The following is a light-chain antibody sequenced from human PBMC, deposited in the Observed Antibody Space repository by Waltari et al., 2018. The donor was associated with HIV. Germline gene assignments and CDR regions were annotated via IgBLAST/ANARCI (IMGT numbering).Light chain of an antibody. Sequence: SALTQPASVSGSPGQSITISCTGTSSDVGVYNYVSWYQLHPGRAPKLMIYDVSNRHSGVSDRFAGSKSANTASPAITGRQAEDEAHYYCSSYTSSSTVVFGGGTKLTVL. CDR3: SSYTSSSTVV. CDR2: DVS. J-gene: IGLJ2*01. V-gene: IGLV2-14*03. CDR1: SSDVGVYNY.